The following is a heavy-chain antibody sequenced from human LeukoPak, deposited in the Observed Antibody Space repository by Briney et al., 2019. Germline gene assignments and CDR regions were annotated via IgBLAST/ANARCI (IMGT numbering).Heavy chain of an antibody. CDR1: GGSFSGYY. J-gene: IGHJ5*02. Sequence: SETLSLTCAVYGGSFSGYYWGWIRQPPGKGLEWIGEINHSGSTNYNPSLKSRVTISVDTSKNQFSLKLSSVTAADAAVYYCARRSGYGSHWFDPWGQGTLVTVSS. V-gene: IGHV4-34*01. D-gene: IGHD3-10*01. CDR3: ARRSGYGSHWFDP. CDR2: INHSGST.